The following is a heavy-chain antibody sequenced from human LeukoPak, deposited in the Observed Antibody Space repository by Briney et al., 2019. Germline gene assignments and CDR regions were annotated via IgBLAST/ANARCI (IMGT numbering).Heavy chain of an antibody. Sequence: ASVKVSCKASGFTFTGYYMHWVRQAPGQGLEWMGWINPNSGGTNYAQKFQGRVTMTRDTSITTAYMELTSLRSDDTAVSYCARVNSGWHYWFDPWGQGTLVTVSS. V-gene: IGHV1-2*02. D-gene: IGHD5-12*01. CDR3: ARVNSGWHYWFDP. J-gene: IGHJ5*02. CDR1: GFTFTGYY. CDR2: INPNSGGT.